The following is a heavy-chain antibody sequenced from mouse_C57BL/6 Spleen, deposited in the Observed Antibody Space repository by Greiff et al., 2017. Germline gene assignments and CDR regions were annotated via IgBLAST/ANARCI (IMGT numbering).Heavy chain of an antibody. CDR3: ARGTYYDKAWFAY. J-gene: IGHJ3*01. Sequence: VQLVESGPELVKPGASVKISCKASGYAFSSSWMNWVKQRPGKGLAWIGRIYPGDGDTNYNGKFKGKATLTADKSSSTAYMQLSSLTSEDSAVYFCARGTYYDKAWFAYWGQGTLVTVSA. V-gene: IGHV1-82*01. D-gene: IGHD2-10*01. CDR2: IYPGDGDT. CDR1: GYAFSSSW.